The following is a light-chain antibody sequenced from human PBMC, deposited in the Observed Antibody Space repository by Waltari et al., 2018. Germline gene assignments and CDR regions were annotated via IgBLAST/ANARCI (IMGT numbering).Light chain of an antibody. Sequence: QSALTHPASGPGSPGPSLTLPCAGTTSDIGSYNLVSWYQQYPGSAPKLIIYEVIHRPSGVSTRFSGSRSGNTASLTISGLQAEDEADYYCCSYAGTTDSVIFGGGTKLTVL. CDR1: TSDIGSYNL. CDR3: CSYAGTTDSVI. J-gene: IGLJ2*01. CDR2: EVI. V-gene: IGLV2-23*02.